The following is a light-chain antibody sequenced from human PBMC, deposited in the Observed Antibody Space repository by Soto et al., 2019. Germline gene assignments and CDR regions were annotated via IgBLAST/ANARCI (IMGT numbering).Light chain of an antibody. CDR2: EVS. V-gene: IGLV2-14*01. J-gene: IGLJ1*01. CDR3: SSYTSSSTLFV. Sequence: QSALTQPASMSGSPGQSITISCTGTSSDVGGYNYVSWYQQHPGKAPKLMIHEVSNRPSGVSNRFSGSKSGNTASLTISGLQAEDEADYYCSSYTSSSTLFVFGTGTKLTVL. CDR1: SSDVGGYNY.